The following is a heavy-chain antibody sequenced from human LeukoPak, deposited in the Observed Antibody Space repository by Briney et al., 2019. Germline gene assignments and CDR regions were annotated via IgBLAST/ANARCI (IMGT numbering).Heavy chain of an antibody. CDR1: GFTVSSNY. V-gene: IGHV3-53*01. CDR3: AKGKINHDGAFDL. J-gene: IGHJ3*01. Sequence: GGSLRLSCAASGFTVSSNYMSWVRQAPGKGLEWVSAISDSGGSTHYADSVKGRFTFSRDNFKKTLYLQMNSLRAEDTAVYYCAKGKINHDGAFDLWGQGTMVIVSS. D-gene: IGHD3-16*01. CDR2: ISDSGGST.